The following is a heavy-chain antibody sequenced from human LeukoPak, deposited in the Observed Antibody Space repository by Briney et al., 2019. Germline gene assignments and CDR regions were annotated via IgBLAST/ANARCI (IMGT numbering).Heavy chain of an antibody. CDR1: GGSISSYY. CDR3: ARSYDSSGQAPIPFQH. J-gene: IGHJ1*01. CDR2: IYYSGST. V-gene: IGHV4-59*01. Sequence: PSETLSLTCTVSGGSISSYYWSWIRQPPGKGLEWIGYIYYSGSTYYNPSLKSRVTISVDTSKNQFSLKLSSVTAADTAVYYCARSYDSSGQAPIPFQHWGQGTLVTVSS. D-gene: IGHD3-22*01.